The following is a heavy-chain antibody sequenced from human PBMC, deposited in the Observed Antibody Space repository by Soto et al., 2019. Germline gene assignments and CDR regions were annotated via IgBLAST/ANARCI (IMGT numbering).Heavy chain of an antibody. V-gene: IGHV1-46*01. CDR3: ARDTYCSGGSYYSSGSDY. CDR1: GYTFTGYY. Sequence: ASVKVSCKASGYTFTGYYMHWVRQVPGQGLEWMGIINPSGGSTSYAQKFQGRVTMTRDTSTSTVYMELSSLRSEDTAVYYCARDTYCSGGSYYSSGSDYWGQGTLVTVSS. CDR2: INPSGGST. J-gene: IGHJ4*02. D-gene: IGHD2-15*01.